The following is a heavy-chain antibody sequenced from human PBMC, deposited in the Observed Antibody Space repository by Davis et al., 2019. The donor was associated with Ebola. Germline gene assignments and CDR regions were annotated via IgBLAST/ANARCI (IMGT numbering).Heavy chain of an antibody. CDR1: GFPLSSHH. CDR3: ARLTGVEAWFDP. CDR2: FNPSDVIT. V-gene: IGHV1-46*01. J-gene: IGHJ5*02. Sequence: ASVKVSCKASGFPLSSHHMHWVRQAPGQGLEWLGVFNPSDVITSDAQRFQGRVTMTTDTATNTAYMELSSLKSDDTAVYYCARLTGVEAWFDPWGQGTLVTVSS. D-gene: IGHD7-27*01.